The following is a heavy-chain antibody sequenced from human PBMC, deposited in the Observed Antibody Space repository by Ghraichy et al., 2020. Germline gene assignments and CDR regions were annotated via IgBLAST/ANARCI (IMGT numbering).Heavy chain of an antibody. CDR2: ISYSGSI. D-gene: IGHD1-1*01. CDR1: GGSITTSY. CDR3: ARGNNWVDY. J-gene: IGHJ4*02. Sequence: SLNISCTVSGGSITTSYWSWIRQPPGKGLEWIGYISYSGSINYDPSLKSRVTISVDTSKNQFSLKLNSVTVADTAMYYCARGNNWVDYWGQGTLVTVSS. V-gene: IGHV4-59*01.